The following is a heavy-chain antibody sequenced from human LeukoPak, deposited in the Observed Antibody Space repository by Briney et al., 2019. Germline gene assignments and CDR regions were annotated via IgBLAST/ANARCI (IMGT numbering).Heavy chain of an antibody. CDR3: ARQKPSGTLFDY. D-gene: IGHD1-14*01. V-gene: IGHV4-38-2*01. CDR2: IYHSGST. CDR1: GYSISSGYY. J-gene: IGHJ4*02. Sequence: SETLSLTXAVSGYSISSGYYWVWIRQPPGKGLEWIGSIYHSGSTYYNPSLKSRVTISVDTSKNQFSLKLSSVTAADTAVYYCARQKPSGTLFDYWGQGTLVTVSS.